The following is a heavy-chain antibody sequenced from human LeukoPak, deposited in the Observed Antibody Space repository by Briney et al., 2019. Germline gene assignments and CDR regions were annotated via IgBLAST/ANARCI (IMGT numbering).Heavy chain of an antibody. V-gene: IGHV1-8*02. D-gene: IGHD2-15*01. Sequence: ASVKVSCKASGYTFTGYYMHWVRQATGQGLEWMGWMNPNSGNTGYAQKFQGRVTMTRNTSISTAYMELSSLRSEDTAVYYCAKKTYSSVGSCYLFFFRENYYYYGMDVWGQGTTVTVSS. CDR2: MNPNSGNT. CDR3: AKKTYSSVGSCYLFFFRENYYYYGMDV. CDR1: GYTFTGYY. J-gene: IGHJ6*02.